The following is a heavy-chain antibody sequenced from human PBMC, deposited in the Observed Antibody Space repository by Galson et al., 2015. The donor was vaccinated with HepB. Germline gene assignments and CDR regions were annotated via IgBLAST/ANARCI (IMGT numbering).Heavy chain of an antibody. D-gene: IGHD3-10*01. J-gene: IGHJ4*02. CDR2: ISRKSNYI. CDR3: ARPPVGDPDSGTPLYYFDS. V-gene: IGHV3-21*01. CDR1: GFIFSSCA. Sequence: SLRLSCAASGFIFSSCAMHWVRQAPGKGLEWVSSISRKSNYIYYADSVKGRFTISRDNAKNSLFLQMNSLRAEDTAVYFCARPPVGDPDSGTPLYYFDSWGQGTLVIVSS.